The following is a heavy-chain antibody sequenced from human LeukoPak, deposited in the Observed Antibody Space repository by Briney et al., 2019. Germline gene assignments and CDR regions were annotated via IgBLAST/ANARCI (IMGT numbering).Heavy chain of an antibody. J-gene: IGHJ4*02. V-gene: IGHV3-23*01. CDR3: AKDHESDGYPCLDH. CDR2: ISASGP. Sequence: GGSLRLSCAASGFIFSRLAMTWVRQAPGKGLEWVSTISASGPYYAYAVRGRFTISRDNSRNTLSLQMDSLRAEDTAVYYCAKDHESDGYPCLDHWGLGTLVTVSS. CDR1: GFIFSRLA. D-gene: IGHD3-22*01.